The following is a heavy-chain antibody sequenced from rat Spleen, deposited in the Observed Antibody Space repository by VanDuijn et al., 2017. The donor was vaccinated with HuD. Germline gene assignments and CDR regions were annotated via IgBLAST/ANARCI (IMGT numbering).Heavy chain of an antibody. Sequence: EVQLVESGGGLVQPGRSLKFSCAASGFTFSDYAMAWVRQAPKKGLEWVTSISSGGGGTYYPDSVKGRFTISRDNAKSTLYLQMDSLRSEDTATYYCARHHYDGYYHGPVLGIMDAWGQGASVIVSS. CDR2: ISSGGGGT. CDR1: GFTFSDYA. CDR3: ARHHYDGYYHGPVLGIMDA. V-gene: IGHV5-17*01. D-gene: IGHD1-12*03. J-gene: IGHJ4*01.